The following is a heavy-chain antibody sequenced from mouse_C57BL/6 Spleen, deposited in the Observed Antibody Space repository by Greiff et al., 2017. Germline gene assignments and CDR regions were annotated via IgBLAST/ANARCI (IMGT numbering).Heavy chain of an antibody. CDR3: ASYYGSSFDAMDY. D-gene: IGHD1-1*01. V-gene: IGHV1-81*01. Sequence: VKLMESGAELARPGASVKLSCTASGYTFTSYGISWVKQRTGQGLEWIGEIYPRSGNTYYNEKFKGKATLTADKSSSTAYMELRSLTSEDSAVYFCASYYGSSFDAMDYWGQGTSVTVSS. J-gene: IGHJ4*01. CDR2: IYPRSGNT. CDR1: GYTFTSYG.